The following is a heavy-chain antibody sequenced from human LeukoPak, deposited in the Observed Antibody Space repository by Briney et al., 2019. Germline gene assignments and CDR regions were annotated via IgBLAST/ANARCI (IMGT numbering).Heavy chain of an antibody. J-gene: IGHJ6*02. CDR2: IIPIFGTA. Sequence: SVKVSCKASGYTFTSYGISWVRQAPGQGLEWMGGIIPIFGTANYAQKFQGRVTITADESTSTAYMELSSLRSEDTAVYYCAREAEYYYDSSGYRKGYYYYGMDVWGQGTTVTVSS. D-gene: IGHD3-22*01. CDR3: AREAEYYYDSSGYRKGYYYYGMDV. V-gene: IGHV1-69*13. CDR1: GYTFTSYG.